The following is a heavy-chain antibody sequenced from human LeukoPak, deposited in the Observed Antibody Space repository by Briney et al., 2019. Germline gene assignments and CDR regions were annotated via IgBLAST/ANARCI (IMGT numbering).Heavy chain of an antibody. CDR3: ARAPRARYSGYDGEYFDY. CDR1: GGSINSYY. CDR2: IYTSGST. Sequence: SETLSLTCTVSGGSINSYYWSWIRQPAGKGLEWIGRIYTSGSTNYNPSLKSRVTMSVDTSKNQFSLKLSSVTAADTAVYYCARAPRARYSGYDGEYFDYWGQGTLVTVSS. D-gene: IGHD5-12*01. J-gene: IGHJ4*02. V-gene: IGHV4-4*07.